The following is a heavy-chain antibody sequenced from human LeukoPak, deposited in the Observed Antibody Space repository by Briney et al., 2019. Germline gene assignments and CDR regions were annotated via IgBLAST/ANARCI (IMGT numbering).Heavy chain of an antibody. J-gene: IGHJ4*02. V-gene: IGHV3-23*01. CDR2: VSGSVVIT. Sequence: GGSLRLSCAASGFTFGSYAMSWVRQAPGKGLEWISAVSGSVVITYYADSVKGRFTISRDNSKNTLYLQMNSLRAEDTAVYYCARDFYGDYALDYWGQGTLVTVSS. CDR3: ARDFYGDYALDY. CDR1: GFTFGSYA. D-gene: IGHD4-17*01.